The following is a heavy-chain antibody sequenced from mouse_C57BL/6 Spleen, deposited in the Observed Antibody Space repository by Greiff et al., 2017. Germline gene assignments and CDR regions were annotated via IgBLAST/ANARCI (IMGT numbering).Heavy chain of an antibody. CDR1: GYTFTDHT. D-gene: IGHD3-2*02. J-gene: IGHJ2*01. CDR3: ARGGGSSGYVDYFDY. Sequence: QVQLQQSDAELVKPGASVKISCKVSGYTFTDHTIHWMKQRPEQGLAWIGYIYPRDGSTKYNEKFKGKATLTADKSSSTAYMQLNSLTSEDSAVYFCARGGGSSGYVDYFDYWGQGTTLTVSS. CDR2: IYPRDGST. V-gene: IGHV1-78*01.